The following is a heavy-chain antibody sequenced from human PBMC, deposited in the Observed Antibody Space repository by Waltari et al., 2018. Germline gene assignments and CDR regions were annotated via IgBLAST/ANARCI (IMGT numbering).Heavy chain of an antibody. CDR2: VYSGGST. J-gene: IGHJ4*02. Sequence: EVQVVESGGGLVQPGGSLRLSCAASGFSGTTNYMNWVRQAPGKGLEWVSTVYSGGSTSYADSVKGRFTISRDNSENTLYLQMNNLRGDDTAVYYCARGADTSTWSFYFDSWGQGALVTVSS. CDR3: ARGADTSTWSFYFDS. V-gene: IGHV3-53*04. CDR1: GFSGTTNY. D-gene: IGHD6-13*01.